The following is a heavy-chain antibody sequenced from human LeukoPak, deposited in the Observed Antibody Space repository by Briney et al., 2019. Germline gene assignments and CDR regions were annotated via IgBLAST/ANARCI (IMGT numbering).Heavy chain of an antibody. Sequence: ASVKVSCKVSGYTLTELSMHWVRQAPGKGLEWMGGFDPEDGETIYAQKFQGRVTMTEDTSTDTAYMELSGLRSEDTAVYYCATQVPANGGNWFDPWGQGTLVTVSS. CDR3: ATQVPANGGNWFDP. CDR2: FDPEDGET. V-gene: IGHV1-24*01. D-gene: IGHD2-2*01. CDR1: GYTLTELS. J-gene: IGHJ5*02.